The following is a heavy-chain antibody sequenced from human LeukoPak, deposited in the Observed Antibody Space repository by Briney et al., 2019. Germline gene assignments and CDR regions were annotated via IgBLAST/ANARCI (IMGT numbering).Heavy chain of an antibody. CDR1: GFTFSSYG. D-gene: IGHD2-8*02. CDR2: ISYDGSNK. V-gene: IGHV3-30*19. Sequence: PGRSLRLSCAASGFTFSSYGMHWVRQAPGKGLEWVAVISYDGSNKYYADSVKGRFTISRDNSKNTLYLQMNSLRAEDTAVYYCARAGGDWGQGTLVTVSS. J-gene: IGHJ4*02. CDR3: ARAGGD.